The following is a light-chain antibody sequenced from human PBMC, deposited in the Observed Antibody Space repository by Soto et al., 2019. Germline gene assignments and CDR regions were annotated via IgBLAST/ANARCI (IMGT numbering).Light chain of an antibody. CDR2: NNN. CDR1: SSNIGSNT. V-gene: IGLV1-44*01. J-gene: IGLJ1*01. CDR3: AAGDDSLNGLV. Sequence: QSVLTQPPSASGTPGQRVTISCSGSSSNIGSNTVNRYQQLPGTAPKLLIYNNNQRPSGVPDRFSGSKSGTSASLAISGLQSEDEADYYCAAGDDSLNGLVFGAGTKVTVL.